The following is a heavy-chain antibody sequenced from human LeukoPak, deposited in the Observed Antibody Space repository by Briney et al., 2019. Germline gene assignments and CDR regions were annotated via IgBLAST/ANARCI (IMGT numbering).Heavy chain of an antibody. CDR2: IRSSSSYI. CDR1: GFTFSSYS. J-gene: IGHJ1*01. V-gene: IGHV3-21*01. D-gene: IGHD2-2*02. Sequence: GGSLRLSCAASGFTFSSYSMNWVRQAPGKGLEWVSSIRSSSSYIYYADSVKGRFTISRDNAKNSLYLQMNSLRAEDTAVYYCARGAVPAAITHFQHWGQGTLVTVSS. CDR3: ARGAVPAAITHFQH.